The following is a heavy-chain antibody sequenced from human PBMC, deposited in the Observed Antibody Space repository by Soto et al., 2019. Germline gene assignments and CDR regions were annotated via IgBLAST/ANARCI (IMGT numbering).Heavy chain of an antibody. V-gene: IGHV3-15*07. D-gene: IGHD3-22*01. CDR1: GFTFTNAW. Sequence: GGSLRRSCAASGFTFTNAWINWVRQGPGKGLEWVGRIKSKTDGGTTDHAEPVKGRFAISRDDSNNMVYLQMNSLKIEDTAVYYWTTDSYSTIIIVRFDYWGNGTLVTV. CDR3: TTDSYSTIIIVRFDY. CDR2: IKSKTDGGTT. J-gene: IGHJ4*01.